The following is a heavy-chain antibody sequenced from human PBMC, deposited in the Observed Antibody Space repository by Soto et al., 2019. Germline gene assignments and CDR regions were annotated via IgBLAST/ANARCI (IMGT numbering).Heavy chain of an antibody. J-gene: IGHJ4*02. CDR1: GFSLSNARMG. CDR3: ARMKYNWNYGYFDY. CDR2: IFSNDEK. Sequence: PTLVNPTETLTLTCTVSGFSLSNARMGVSWIRQPPGKALEWLAHIFSNDEKSYSTSLKSRLTISKDTSKSQVVLTMTNMDPVDTATYYCARMKYNWNYGYFDYWGQGTLVTVSS. D-gene: IGHD1-7*01. V-gene: IGHV2-26*01.